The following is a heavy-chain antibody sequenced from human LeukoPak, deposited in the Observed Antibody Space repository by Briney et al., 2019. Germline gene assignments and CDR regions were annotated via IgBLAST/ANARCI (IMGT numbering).Heavy chain of an antibody. CDR2: IYYSGTT. CDR1: GGSISSSPYY. Sequence: PSETLSLTCTVSGGSISSSPYYWGWIRQPPGKGLEWIGSIYYSGTTHYNPSLESRVTISVDTSKKQFSLEVSSVTAADTAVYYCASSGRRWLRFGNWFDPWGQETLVTVSS. V-gene: IGHV4-39*07. CDR3: ASSGRRWLRFGNWFDP. D-gene: IGHD5-12*01. J-gene: IGHJ5*02.